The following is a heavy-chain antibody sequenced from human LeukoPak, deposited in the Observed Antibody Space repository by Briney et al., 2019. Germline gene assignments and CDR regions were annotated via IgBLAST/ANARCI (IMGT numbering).Heavy chain of an antibody. CDR1: GFTFTSYG. CDR3: AKDETWSFDY. Sequence: PGGSLRLSCAASGFTFTSYGMHWVRQPPGKGLEWVAFMREDGSDIYYADSVKGRFTISRDNSQNTLYLQMNSLRPEDTAVYYCAKDETWSFDYWGQGTLVTVSS. J-gene: IGHJ4*02. V-gene: IGHV3-30*02. CDR2: MREDGSDI.